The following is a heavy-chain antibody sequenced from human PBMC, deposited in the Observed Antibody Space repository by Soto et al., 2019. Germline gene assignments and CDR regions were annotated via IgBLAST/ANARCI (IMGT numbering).Heavy chain of an antibody. CDR3: ARGRDSGSYYLLDY. V-gene: IGHV1-8*01. CDR1: GDSFTTYD. CDR2: INPNSGNI. Sequence: XSVKVSCNASGDSFTTYDSNWVRQATGHGLEWMGWINPNSGNIGYAQRFQGRVTMTRDTAIRTAYMEVSSLRSDDTAVYYCARGRDSGSYYLLDYWGQGTLVTVSS. D-gene: IGHD3-10*01. J-gene: IGHJ4*02.